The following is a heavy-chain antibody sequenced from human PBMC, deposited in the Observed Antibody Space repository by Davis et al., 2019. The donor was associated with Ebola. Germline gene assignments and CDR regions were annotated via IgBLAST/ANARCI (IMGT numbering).Heavy chain of an antibody. J-gene: IGHJ3*01. V-gene: IGHV4-39*01. D-gene: IGHD6-19*01. Sequence: GSLRLSCAVSGDSMNSAPFYWGWIRQAPGKGLEWIGTIYYRGGTNYNPSLKSRIAISVDTSLGQFYLQMTSMVASDTGVYYCARLRGSGWFAFDVWGPGITVAVSS. CDR1: GDSMNSAPFY. CDR2: IYYRGGT. CDR3: ARLRGSGWFAFDV.